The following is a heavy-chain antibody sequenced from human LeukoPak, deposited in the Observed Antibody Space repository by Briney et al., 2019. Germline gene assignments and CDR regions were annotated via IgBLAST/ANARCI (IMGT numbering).Heavy chain of an antibody. D-gene: IGHD2-15*01. CDR1: GFTFSSYG. V-gene: IGHV3-30*18. J-gene: IGHJ4*02. CDR3: AKDVDYPEY. Sequence: GGSLRLSCAASGFTFSSYGMHWVRQAPGKGLEWVAVISYDGSNKYYADSVKGRFTISRDNSKNTLYLQMNSLRAEDTAVYYCAKDVDYPEYWGQGTLVTVSS. CDR2: ISYDGSNK.